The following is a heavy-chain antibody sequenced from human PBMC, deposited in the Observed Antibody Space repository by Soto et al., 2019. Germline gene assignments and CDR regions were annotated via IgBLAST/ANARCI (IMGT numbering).Heavy chain of an antibody. CDR3: ARGSWRYCSSTSCYGGDAFDI. V-gene: IGHV4-30-4*01. Sequence: SETLSLTCTVSGGSISSGDYYWSWIRQPPGKSQEWIGYIYYSGSTYYNPSLKSRVTISVDTSKNQFSLKLSSVTAADTAVYYCARGSWRYCSSTSCYGGDAFDIWGQGTMVTVSS. J-gene: IGHJ3*02. D-gene: IGHD2-2*01. CDR2: IYYSGST. CDR1: GGSISSGDYY.